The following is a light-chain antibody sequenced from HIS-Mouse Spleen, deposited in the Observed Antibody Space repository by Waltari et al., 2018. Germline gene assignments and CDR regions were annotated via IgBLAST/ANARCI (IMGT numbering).Light chain of an antibody. CDR2: AAS. CDR3: QQYYSYPPWT. J-gene: IGKJ1*01. CDR1: QGTSSY. V-gene: IGKV1-8*01. Sequence: AIRMTQSPSSLSASTGDRVTITCRASQGTSSYLAWYQQKPGKAPKLLIYAASTLQSGVPSRFRGSGSGTDFTLTISCLQSEDFATYYCQQYYSYPPWTFGQGTKVEIK.